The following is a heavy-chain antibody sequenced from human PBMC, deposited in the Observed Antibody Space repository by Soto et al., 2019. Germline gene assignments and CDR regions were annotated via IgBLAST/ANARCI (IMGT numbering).Heavy chain of an antibody. CDR3: ASRYLEYCSSASCSAPYDY. D-gene: IGHD2-2*01. J-gene: IGHJ4*02. CDR1: GFTFTTYW. CDR2: IKQDGSEK. V-gene: IGHV3-7*05. Sequence: PGGSLRLSCAASGFTFTTYWMSWVRQAPGKGLEGVANIKQDGSEKYYVDSVKGRFTISSDNTKKSLYLQMNSLRAEDTAVYYCASRYLEYCSSASCSAPYDYWGQGTLVTVSS.